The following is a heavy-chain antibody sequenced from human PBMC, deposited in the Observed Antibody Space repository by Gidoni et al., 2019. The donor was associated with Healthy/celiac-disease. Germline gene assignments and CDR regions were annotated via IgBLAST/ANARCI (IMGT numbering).Heavy chain of an antibody. V-gene: IGHV4-34*01. J-gene: IGHJ5*02. CDR2: INHSGST. Sequence: LEWIGEINHSGSTNYNPSLKSRVTISVDTSKNQFSLKLSSVTAADTAVYYCARGGGSSYNWFDPWGQGTLVTVSS. D-gene: IGHD6-6*01. CDR3: ARGGGSSYNWFDP.